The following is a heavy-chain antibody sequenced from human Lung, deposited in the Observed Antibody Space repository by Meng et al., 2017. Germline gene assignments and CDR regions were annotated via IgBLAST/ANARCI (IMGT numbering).Heavy chain of an antibody. J-gene: IGHJ4*02. Sequence: QVQLLQSGAEIKKPGALVNASCNASADTFAKYAISWVRQAPGQGLEWMGRISTHNGNTNYALKLQGRVTVTTDTSTSTAYMELRNLRSDDTAIYYCATARFSFLLGFDYWGQGTLVTVSS. CDR3: ATARFSFLLGFDY. V-gene: IGHV1-18*01. D-gene: IGHD2-8*02. CDR2: ISTHNGNT. CDR1: ADTFAKYA.